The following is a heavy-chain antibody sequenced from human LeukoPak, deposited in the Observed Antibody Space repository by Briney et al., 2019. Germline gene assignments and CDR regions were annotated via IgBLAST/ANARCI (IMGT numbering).Heavy chain of an antibody. Sequence: SETLSLTCAVYGGSSSDYYWKWVRQPPGKGLEWIGEINHSGSTNYNPSLKSRVTISVDTSKNQFSLKLSSVTAADTAVYYCARLISGSQTLYYFDYWGQGTLVTVSS. CDR3: ARLISGSQTLYYFDY. V-gene: IGHV4-34*01. D-gene: IGHD1-26*01. J-gene: IGHJ4*02. CDR2: INHSGST. CDR1: GGSSSDYY.